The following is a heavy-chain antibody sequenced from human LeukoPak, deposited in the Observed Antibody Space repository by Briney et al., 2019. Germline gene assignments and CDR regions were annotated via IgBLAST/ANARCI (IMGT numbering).Heavy chain of an antibody. J-gene: IGHJ4*02. CDR2: IYTSGST. CDR1: GGSISSYY. D-gene: IGHD5-12*01. V-gene: IGHV4-4*07. Sequence: SETLSLTCTVSGGSISSYYWSWIRQPAGKGLEWIGRIYTSGSTNYNPSLKSRVTMSVDTSKNQFSLKLSSVTAADTAVYHCARGPVYSGYVDYWGQGTLVTVSS. CDR3: ARGPVYSGYVDY.